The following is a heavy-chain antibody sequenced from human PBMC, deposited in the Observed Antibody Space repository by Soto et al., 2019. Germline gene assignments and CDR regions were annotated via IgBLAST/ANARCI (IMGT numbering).Heavy chain of an antibody. CDR1: GFTFSSYV. J-gene: IGHJ5*02. D-gene: IGHD3-3*01. CDR3: AKAGTIFGVVMNNWFDP. CDR2: ISGSGGST. Sequence: GGSLRLSCAASGFTFSSYVMSWVRQAPGKGLEWVSGISGSGGSTYYADSVKGRFTISRDNSKNTLYLQMNSLRAEDTAVYYCAKAGTIFGVVMNNWFDPWGQGT. V-gene: IGHV3-23*01.